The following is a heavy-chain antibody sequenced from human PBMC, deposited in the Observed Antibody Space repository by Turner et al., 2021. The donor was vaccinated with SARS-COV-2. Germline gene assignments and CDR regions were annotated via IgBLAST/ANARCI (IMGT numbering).Heavy chain of an antibody. V-gene: IGHV1-69*01. J-gene: IGHJ5*02. CDR2: IIPILGTA. CDR3: ARDCSTTTCEA. CDR1: GGSFSSYA. Sequence: QVQLVQSGAEVKKPGSSVKVSCKASGGSFSSYAISWVRQGPGQGLEWMGVIIPILGTAKYAQKFQGRVTITADESTSTAYKELSSLRSEDTAVYYCARDCSTTTCEAWGQGTLVTFSS. D-gene: IGHD2-2*01.